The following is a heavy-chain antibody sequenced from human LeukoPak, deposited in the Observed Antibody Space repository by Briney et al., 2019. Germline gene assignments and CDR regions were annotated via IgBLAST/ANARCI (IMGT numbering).Heavy chain of an antibody. J-gene: IGHJ6*02. Sequence: SETLSLTCTVSGGSISSYYWSWIRQPAGKGLEWIGRIYTSGSTYYNPSLKSRVTISVDTSKNQFSLKLSSVTAADTAVYYCARRKLELRRRGYYYGMDVWGQGTTVTVSS. CDR1: GGSISSYY. V-gene: IGHV4-4*07. CDR3: ARRKLELRRRGYYYGMDV. CDR2: IYTSGST. D-gene: IGHD1-7*01.